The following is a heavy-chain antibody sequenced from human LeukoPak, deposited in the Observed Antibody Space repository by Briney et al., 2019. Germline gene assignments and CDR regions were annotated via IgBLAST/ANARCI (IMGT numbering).Heavy chain of an antibody. J-gene: IGHJ4*02. Sequence: SGGSLRLSCAASGFTFSSYAMSWVRQAPGKGLEWVSAISGSGGSTYYADSVKGRFTISRDNSKNTLYLQMNSLRAEDTAVYYCAKVVLESEIAFGELLYQSNAYYFDYWGQGTLVTVSS. CDR3: AKVVLESEIAFGELLYQSNAYYFDY. D-gene: IGHD3-10*01. V-gene: IGHV3-23*01. CDR2: ISGSGGST. CDR1: GFTFSSYA.